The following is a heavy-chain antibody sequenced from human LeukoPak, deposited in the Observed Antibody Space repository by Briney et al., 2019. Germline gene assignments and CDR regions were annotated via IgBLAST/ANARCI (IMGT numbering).Heavy chain of an antibody. CDR1: GFTFSSYA. J-gene: IGHJ4*02. D-gene: IGHD4-17*01. CDR2: ISSSSSTI. CDR3: AKPVPPATETTCDFDY. V-gene: IGHV3-48*04. Sequence: GGSLRLSCAASGFTFSSYAMSWVRQAPGKGLEWVSYISSSSSTIYYADSVKGRFTISRDNAKNSLYLQMNSPRVEDTAVYYCAKPVPPATETTCDFDYWGQGTLVTVSS.